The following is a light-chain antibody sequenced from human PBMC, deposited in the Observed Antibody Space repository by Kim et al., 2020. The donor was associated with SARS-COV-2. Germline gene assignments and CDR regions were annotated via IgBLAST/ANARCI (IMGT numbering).Light chain of an antibody. CDR1: QNINNW. CDR3: QQFQTFSPS. V-gene: IGKV1-5*02. CDR2: DAS. J-gene: IGKJ2*01. Sequence: EIQMTQSPSTLSASVGDRVTIICRASQNINNWLAWYRQKPGKAPELLMYDASTLQIGVPSRFSGSGSGTEFSLTIDSLQPDDFATYYFQQFQTFSPSFGQGTKLEI.